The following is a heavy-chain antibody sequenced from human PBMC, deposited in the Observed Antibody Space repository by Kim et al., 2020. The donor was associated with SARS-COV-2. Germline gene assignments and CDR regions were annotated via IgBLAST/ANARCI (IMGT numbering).Heavy chain of an antibody. CDR3: ARHYPVSVWGGYVGYYYCDGMDV. J-gene: IGHJ6*02. CDR2: IYYSGST. Sequence: SETLSLTCTVSGGSISSSSYYWGWIRQPPGKGLEWIGSIYYSGSTYYNPSLKSRVTISVDTSKNQFSLKLSSVTAADTAVYYCARHYPVSVWGGYVGYYYCDGMDVWGQGTTVTVSS. CDR1: GGSISSSSYY. V-gene: IGHV4-39*01. D-gene: IGHD3-3*01.